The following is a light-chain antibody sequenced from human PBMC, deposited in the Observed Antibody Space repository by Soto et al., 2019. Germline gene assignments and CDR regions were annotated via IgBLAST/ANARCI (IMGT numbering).Light chain of an antibody. CDR1: SSDVGGYHY. CDR3: SSYTSITTLEV. CDR2: NVS. Sequence: QSVLTQPASVSGSPGQSITISCTGASSDVGGYHYVSWYQHHPGKAPKLLIYNVSNRPSGVSNRFSGSKSGNTASLTISGLQAEDEADYYCSSYTSITTLEVFGGGTKVTVL. J-gene: IGLJ2*01. V-gene: IGLV2-14*03.